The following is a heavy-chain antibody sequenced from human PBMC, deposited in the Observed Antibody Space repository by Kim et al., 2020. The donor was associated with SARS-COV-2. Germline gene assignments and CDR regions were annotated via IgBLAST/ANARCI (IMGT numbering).Heavy chain of an antibody. D-gene: IGHD3-22*01. Sequence: SETLSLTCAVYGGSFSDYYWTWIRQPPGKGLEWIGEINHSGSANYNPSLKSRVTISLDTSKNQFSLRLSSVTAADTAVYYCARGLLRITMMVVVFTGGIYSMDVWGQGTTVTVSS. CDR2: INHSGSA. J-gene: IGHJ6*02. CDR1: GGSFSDYY. V-gene: IGHV4-34*01. CDR3: ARGLLRITMMVVVFTGGIYSMDV.